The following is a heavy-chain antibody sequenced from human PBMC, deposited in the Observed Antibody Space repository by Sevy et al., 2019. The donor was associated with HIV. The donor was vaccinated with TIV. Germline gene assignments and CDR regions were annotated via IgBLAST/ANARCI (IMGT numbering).Heavy chain of an antibody. J-gene: IGHJ6*02. CDR1: GFTFSSYW. CDR3: ARGEGHCSSTSCYPYYDGMDV. CDR2: IKQDGSEK. Sequence: GGSLRLSCAASGFTFSSYWMSWVRQAPGKGLEWVANIKQDGSEKYYVDSVKGRFTISRDNAKNSLYLHMSSLRAEDTAVYYCARGEGHCSSTSCYPYYDGMDVWGQGTTVTVSS. V-gene: IGHV3-7*01. D-gene: IGHD2-2*01.